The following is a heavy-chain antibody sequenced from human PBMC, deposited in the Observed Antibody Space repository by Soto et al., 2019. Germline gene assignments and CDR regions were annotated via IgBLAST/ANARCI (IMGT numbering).Heavy chain of an antibody. V-gene: IGHV2-5*02. J-gene: IGHJ6*02. Sequence: QITLKESGPPLVKPTQALTLTCTFSGFSLSTSGVAVGWIRQPPGKALELLALIYWDDDKRYSPSLKSRPTITKETSNTQVVLTMRYRDPVDTATYYREHRRGSGWYSRIMYGMDVWGQGTTVTVS. D-gene: IGHD6-19*01. CDR1: GFSLSTSGVA. CDR3: EHRRGSGWYSRIMYGMDV. CDR2: IYWDDDK.